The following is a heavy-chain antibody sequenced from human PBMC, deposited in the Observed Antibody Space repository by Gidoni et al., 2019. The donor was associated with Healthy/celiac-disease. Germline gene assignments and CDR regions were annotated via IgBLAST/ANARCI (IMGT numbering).Heavy chain of an antibody. J-gene: IGHJ6*02. CDR1: GFTFSSYG. CDR3: ARDALRFGAYYYGMDV. V-gene: IGHV3-33*01. Sequence: QVQLVESGGGVVQPGRSLRLSCAASGFTFSSYGMHWVRQAPGKGLEWVAVIWYDGSNKYYADSVKGRFTISRDNSKNTLYLQMNSLRAEDTAVYYCARDALRFGAYYYGMDVWGQGTTVTVSS. D-gene: IGHD3-10*01. CDR2: IWYDGSNK.